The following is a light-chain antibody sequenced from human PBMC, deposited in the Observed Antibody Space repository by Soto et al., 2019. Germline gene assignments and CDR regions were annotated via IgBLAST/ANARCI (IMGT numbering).Light chain of an antibody. Sequence: DIQMTQSPSTLSASVGDRVTITCRPSQSISSWLAWYQQKPGKAPKLLIYKASSLESGVPSRFSGSGSGTEFTLTISSLQSDDFATYYCQQYNSYWTFGQGTKVEIK. CDR3: QQYNSYWT. V-gene: IGKV1-5*03. CDR2: KAS. CDR1: QSISSW. J-gene: IGKJ1*01.